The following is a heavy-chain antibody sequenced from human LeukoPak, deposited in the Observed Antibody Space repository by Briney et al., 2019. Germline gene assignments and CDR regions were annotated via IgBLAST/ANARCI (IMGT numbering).Heavy chain of an antibody. CDR2: ISSSSYI. J-gene: IGHJ5*02. Sequence: GGSLRLSCAASGFTFSSYSMNWVRQAPGKGLEWVSSISSSSYIYYADSVKGRFTISRDNAKNSLYLQMNSLRAEDTAVYYCARDVVVPAVGWSDPWGQGTLVTVSS. CDR1: GFTFSSYS. D-gene: IGHD2-2*01. V-gene: IGHV3-21*01. CDR3: ARDVVVPAVGWSDP.